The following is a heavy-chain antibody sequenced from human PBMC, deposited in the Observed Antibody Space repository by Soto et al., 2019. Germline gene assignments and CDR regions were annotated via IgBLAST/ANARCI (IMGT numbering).Heavy chain of an antibody. V-gene: IGHV1-18*01. D-gene: IGHD6-13*01. Sequence: ASVKVSCKASGGTFSSYAISWVRQAPGQGPEWMGWISGFNGNTKYARKVQGRVTLTTDTSATTAYMEVRGLRSDDTAVYYCARGGSSWSAEYYEHWGQGTLVTVSS. CDR3: ARGGSSWSAEYYEH. J-gene: IGHJ1*01. CDR1: GGTFSSYA. CDR2: ISGFNGNT.